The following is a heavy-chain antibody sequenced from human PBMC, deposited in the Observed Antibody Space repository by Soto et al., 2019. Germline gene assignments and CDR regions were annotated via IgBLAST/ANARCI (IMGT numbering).Heavy chain of an antibody. D-gene: IGHD5-12*01. CDR2: IITFVGKA. V-gene: IGHV1-69*08. Sequence: QVQLVQSGPEVKKPGSSVKVSCKTSGGTLSSYSISWVRQAPGQGLEWVGRIITFVGKANVAQQFQGRVTITADRSTDTTYMELRRLTSDDTAVYYCARVTGGHDSCGNYMDLWGTGTTVTVSS. CDR1: GGTLSSYS. J-gene: IGHJ6*03. CDR3: ARVTGGHDSCGNYMDL.